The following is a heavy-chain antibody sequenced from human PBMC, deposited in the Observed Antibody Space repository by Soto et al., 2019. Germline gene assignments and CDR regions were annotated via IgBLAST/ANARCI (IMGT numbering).Heavy chain of an antibody. CDR1: GGSFSGYY. Sequence: QVQLQQWGAGLLKPSETLSLTCAVYGGSFSGYYWSWIRQPPGKGLEWIGEINHSGSTNYNPSLHSRVPISVDSSKNQFSLKLSSVTAADTAVYYCARVPRRGITMVRGVLDVWGQGTTVTVSS. CDR3: ARVPRRGITMVRGVLDV. CDR2: INHSGST. J-gene: IGHJ6*02. V-gene: IGHV4-34*01. D-gene: IGHD3-10*01.